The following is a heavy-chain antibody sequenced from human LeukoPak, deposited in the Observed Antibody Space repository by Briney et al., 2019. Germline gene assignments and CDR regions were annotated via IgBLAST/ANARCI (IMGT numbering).Heavy chain of an antibody. CDR3: ARDPDSTGYYDY. D-gene: IGHD3-22*01. J-gene: IGHJ4*02. Sequence: GGSLRLSCTASGFTFRNYYMNWVRQAPGKGLEWVSILYSGGSTYYADSVKGRFTISRDNSKNTLYLQMNSLRAEDTAVYYCARDPDSTGYYDYWGQGTLVTVSS. CDR1: GFTFRNYY. CDR2: LYSGGST. V-gene: IGHV3-66*01.